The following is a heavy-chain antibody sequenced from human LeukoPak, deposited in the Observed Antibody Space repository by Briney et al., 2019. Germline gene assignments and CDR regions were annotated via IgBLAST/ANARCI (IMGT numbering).Heavy chain of an antibody. CDR3: AKGGYCSSTSCYLNDY. D-gene: IGHD2-2*01. J-gene: IGHJ4*02. Sequence: PGRSLRLSCAASGFTFSSYAMHWVRQAPGKGLEWVAVISYDGSNKYYADSVKGRFTISRDNSKNTLYLQMISLRAEDTAVYYCAKGGYCSSTSCYLNDYWGQGTLVTVSS. CDR2: ISYDGSNK. CDR1: GFTFSSYA. V-gene: IGHV3-30-3*01.